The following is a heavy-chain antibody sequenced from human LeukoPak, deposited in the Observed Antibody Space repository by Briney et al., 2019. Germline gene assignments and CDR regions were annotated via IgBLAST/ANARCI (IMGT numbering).Heavy chain of an antibody. CDR3: ARESSNSLYMDV. CDR2: IYTSGST. J-gene: IGHJ6*03. D-gene: IGHD4-11*01. V-gene: IGHV4-4*09. Sequence: PSETLSLTCTVSGGSISSYYWSWIRQPPGKGLEWIGYIYTSGSTNYNPSLKSRVTISVDTSKNQFSLKLSSVTAADTAVYYCARESSNSLYMDVWGKGTTVTVSS. CDR1: GGSISSYY.